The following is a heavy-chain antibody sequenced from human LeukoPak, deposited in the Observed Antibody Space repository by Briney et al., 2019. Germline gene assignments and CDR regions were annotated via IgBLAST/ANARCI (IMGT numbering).Heavy chain of an antibody. V-gene: IGHV4-30-2*01. CDR3: ARSYSSGWFNPFDY. Sequence: SETLSLTCTVSGGSISSGGYYWSWMRQPPGRGLEWIGYIYHSGSTYYNPSLKSRVTISVDTSKNQFSLKLSSVTAADTAVYCCARSYSSGWFNPFDYWGQGTLVTVSS. D-gene: IGHD6-19*01. CDR1: GGSISSGGYY. J-gene: IGHJ4*02. CDR2: IYHSGST.